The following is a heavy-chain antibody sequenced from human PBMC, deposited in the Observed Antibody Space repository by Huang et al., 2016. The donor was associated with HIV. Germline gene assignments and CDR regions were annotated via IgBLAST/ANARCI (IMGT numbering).Heavy chain of an antibody. Sequence: QVQLQQWGAGLLKPSETLSLSCAVYGGSFRGYYWSWIRQPPGQGREWIGESDHGGSTKYNPSLKSRVTMSVDTSKNQFSLRLSSMTAADTAVFYCARAKNYYDSGGYYYVLDYWGQGTLVIVSS. J-gene: IGHJ4*02. D-gene: IGHD3-22*01. CDR2: SDHGGST. CDR3: ARAKNYYDSGGYYYVLDY. V-gene: IGHV4-34*02. CDR1: GGSFRGYY.